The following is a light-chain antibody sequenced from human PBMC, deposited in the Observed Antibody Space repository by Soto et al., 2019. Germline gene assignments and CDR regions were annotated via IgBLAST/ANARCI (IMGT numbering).Light chain of an antibody. CDR1: QTVSSY. CDR3: QQYGTSPIT. V-gene: IGKV3-20*01. CDR2: GAS. Sequence: ENVLTQSPGTLHLSPGERATISCRASQTVSSYLTWYQQRPGQAPRLLIYGASKRATGIPDRFSGSGSGTDFTLTISRLEPEDFALYYCQQYGTSPITFGQGTRLEXK. J-gene: IGKJ5*01.